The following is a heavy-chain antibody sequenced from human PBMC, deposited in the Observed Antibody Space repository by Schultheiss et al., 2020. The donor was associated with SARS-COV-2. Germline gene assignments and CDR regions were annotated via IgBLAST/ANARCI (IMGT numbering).Heavy chain of an antibody. V-gene: IGHV1-18*01. D-gene: IGHD3-9*01. J-gene: IGHJ4*02. CDR2: ISAYNGNT. Sequence: ASVKVSCKASGYTFTSYGISWVRQAPGQGLEWMGWISAYNGNTNYAQKFQGRVTMTRDTSIRSAYMVLSRLTSDDTAVYYCARGLRYFDWLSPFDYWGQGTLVTVSS. CDR1: GYTFTSYG. CDR3: ARGLRYFDWLSPFDY.